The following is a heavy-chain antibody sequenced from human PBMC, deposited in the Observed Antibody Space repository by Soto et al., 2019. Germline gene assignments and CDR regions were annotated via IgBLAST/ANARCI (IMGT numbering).Heavy chain of an antibody. CDR3: ARVPSSSGRSHFDY. CDR2: ISYDGSNK. CDR1: GFSFSSYA. V-gene: IGHV3-30-3*01. Sequence: QVQLVESGGGVVQPGRSLRLSCAASGFSFSSYAMHWVRQAPGNGLEWVAVISYDGSNKYYADSVKGRFTNSRDNSKNTLYLQMNSLRAEDTAVYYCARVPSSSGRSHFDYWGQGTLVTVSS. J-gene: IGHJ4*02. D-gene: IGHD2-15*01.